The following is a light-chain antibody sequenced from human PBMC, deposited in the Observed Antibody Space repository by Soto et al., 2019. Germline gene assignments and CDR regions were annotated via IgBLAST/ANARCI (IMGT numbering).Light chain of an antibody. Sequence: GDRVIITCRASQSISSWLAWYQQKPGKAPNLLIYDASSLESGVPSRVSGSGSGTEFTLTISSLQPDDFATYYCQQYDTYDTFGQGTKVDIK. CDR1: QSISSW. J-gene: IGKJ2*01. CDR3: QQYDTYDT. V-gene: IGKV1-5*01. CDR2: DAS.